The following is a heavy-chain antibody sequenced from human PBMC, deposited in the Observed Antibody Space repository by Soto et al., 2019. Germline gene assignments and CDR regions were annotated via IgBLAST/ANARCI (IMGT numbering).Heavy chain of an antibody. J-gene: IGHJ4*02. CDR3: VRGASLNFDY. CDR1: GFTFDDYG. V-gene: IGHV3-20*04. D-gene: IGHD1-26*01. CDR2: VNWNGGST. Sequence: PGGSLRLSCAASGFTFDDYGMSWARQAPGKGLEWVSGVNWNGGSTGYADSVNGRFTISRDNAKNSLYLQMNSLRAEDTAFYYCVRGASLNFDYWGQGTLVTVSS.